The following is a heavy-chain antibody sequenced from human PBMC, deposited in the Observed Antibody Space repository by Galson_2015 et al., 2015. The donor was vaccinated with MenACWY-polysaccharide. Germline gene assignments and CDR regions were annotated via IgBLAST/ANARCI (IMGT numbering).Heavy chain of an antibody. J-gene: IGHJ4*02. CDR3: ARDPPRYCSGGSCYPADHYFDY. D-gene: IGHD2-15*01. Sequence: SLRLSCAASGFTFSSYEMNWVRQAPGKGLEWVSYISSSGSTIYYADSVKGRFTISRDNAKNSLYLQMNSLRAEDTAVYYCARDPPRYCSGGSCYPADHYFDYWGQGTLVTVSS. V-gene: IGHV3-48*03. CDR1: GFTFSSYE. CDR2: ISSSGSTI.